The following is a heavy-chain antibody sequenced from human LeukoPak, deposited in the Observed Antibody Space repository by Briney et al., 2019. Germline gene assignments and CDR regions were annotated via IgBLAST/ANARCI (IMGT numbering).Heavy chain of an antibody. CDR1: GGTFTSYA. D-gene: IGHD2-15*01. CDR2: IIPILGIA. V-gene: IGHV1-69*04. Sequence: SVTVSCEASGGTFTSYAISWVRQAPGQGLEWMGRIIPILGIANYAQKFQGRVTITADKSTSTAYMELSSLRSEDTAVYYCASGDCSGGSCYSGHNWFDPWGQGTLVTVSS. CDR3: ASGDCSGGSCYSGHNWFDP. J-gene: IGHJ5*02.